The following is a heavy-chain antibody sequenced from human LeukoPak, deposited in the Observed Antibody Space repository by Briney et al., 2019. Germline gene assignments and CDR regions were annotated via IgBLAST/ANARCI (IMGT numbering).Heavy chain of an antibody. CDR2: IIPIFGTA. Sequence: SVKVSCKASGGTFSSYAISWVRQAPGQGLEWMGGIIPIFGTANYAQKFQGRVTITADESTSTAYMELSSLRSEDTAVYYCAREGMVRGVIHYWGQGTLVTVSS. CDR3: AREGMVRGVIHY. D-gene: IGHD3-10*01. V-gene: IGHV1-69*13. J-gene: IGHJ4*02. CDR1: GGTFSSYA.